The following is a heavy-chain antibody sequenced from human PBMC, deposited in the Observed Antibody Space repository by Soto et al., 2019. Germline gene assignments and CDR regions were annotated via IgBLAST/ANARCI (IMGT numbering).Heavy chain of an antibody. CDR3: AKNGYCSSTSCPYYYYYMDV. V-gene: IGHV3-23*01. D-gene: IGHD2-2*01. Sequence: GGSLRLSCAASGFTFSSYAMSWVRQAPGKGLEWVSAISGSGGSTYYADSVKGRFTISRDNSKNTLYLQMNSLRAEDTAVYYCAKNGYCSSTSCPYYYYYMDVWGKGTTVTVAS. CDR2: ISGSGGST. J-gene: IGHJ6*03. CDR1: GFTFSSYA.